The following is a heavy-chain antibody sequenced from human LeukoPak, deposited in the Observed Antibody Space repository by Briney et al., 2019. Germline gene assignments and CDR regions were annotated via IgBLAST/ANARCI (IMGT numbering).Heavy chain of an antibody. D-gene: IGHD3-22*01. V-gene: IGHV3-30*04. J-gene: IGHJ4*02. Sequence: GGSLRLSCAASGFTFSSYAMSWVRQAPGKGLEWVAVISYDGSNKYYADSVKGRFTISRDNSKNTLYLQMNSLRAEDTAVYYCAREYYDSSGTAANYFDYWGQGTLVTVSS. CDR3: AREYYDSSGTAANYFDY. CDR2: ISYDGSNK. CDR1: GFTFSSYA.